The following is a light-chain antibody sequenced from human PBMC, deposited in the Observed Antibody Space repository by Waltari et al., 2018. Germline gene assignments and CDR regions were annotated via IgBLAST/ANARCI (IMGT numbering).Light chain of an antibody. J-gene: IGKJ5*01. CDR2: AAS. CDR1: QTISSY. CDR3: QQTFSTQST. V-gene: IGKV1-39*01. Sequence: DIKMTQSPSSLSASVGHRVTITCRASQTISSYFNWYQQKPGKAPKFLIYAASSLRSGVPSRFGGSRSGTEFTLTISSLQPEDFATDYCQQTFSTQSTFGQGRRLELK.